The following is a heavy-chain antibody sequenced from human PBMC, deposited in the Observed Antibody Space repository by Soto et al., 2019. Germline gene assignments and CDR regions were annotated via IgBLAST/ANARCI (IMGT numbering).Heavy chain of an antibody. D-gene: IGHD3-16*02. CDR3: ARDRDYIWGSYPADYFDY. V-gene: IGHV3-21*01. Sequence: GGSLRLSCAASGFTFSSYSMNWVRQAPGKGLEWVSSISSSSSYIYYADSVKGRFTISRDNAKNSLYLQMNSLRAEDTAVYYCARDRDYIWGSYPADYFDYWGQGTLVTVSS. CDR1: GFTFSSYS. CDR2: ISSSSSYI. J-gene: IGHJ4*02.